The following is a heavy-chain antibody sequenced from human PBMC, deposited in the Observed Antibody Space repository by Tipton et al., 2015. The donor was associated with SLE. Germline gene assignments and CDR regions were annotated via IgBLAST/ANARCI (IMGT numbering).Heavy chain of an antibody. V-gene: IGHV4-59*01. CDR3: AGRVAHSSSSWAIGY. CDR1: GGSISSYF. CDR2: IFYNGTT. J-gene: IGHJ4*02. D-gene: IGHD6-6*01. Sequence: TLSLTCTVSGGSISSYFWSWIRQPPVKGLDWIGNIFYNGTTNYNPSLKSRVTISLDRSQNQFSLTLSSVTAADTAVYYCAGRVAHSSSSWAIGYWGQGTLVTVSS.